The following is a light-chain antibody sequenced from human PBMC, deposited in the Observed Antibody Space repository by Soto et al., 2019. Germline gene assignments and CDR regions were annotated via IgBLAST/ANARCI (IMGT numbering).Light chain of an antibody. J-gene: IGKJ1*01. CDR1: QTIGTY. Sequence: IEVTQSPSSLAASLGDRVTITCRASQTIGTYVNWYRQKSGAAPELLIYDASTLQSGVPSRFSGSGSGTEFTLTISSLQPDDFATYYCQQYNSYSPTFGQGTKVDIK. CDR2: DAS. CDR3: QQYNSYSPT. V-gene: IGKV1-5*01.